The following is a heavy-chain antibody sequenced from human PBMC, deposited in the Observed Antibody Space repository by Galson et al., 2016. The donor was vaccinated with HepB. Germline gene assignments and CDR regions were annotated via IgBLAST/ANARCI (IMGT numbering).Heavy chain of an antibody. D-gene: IGHD3-22*01. J-gene: IGHJ4*02. Sequence: SLRLSCAASGFTFTDHYVDWVRQAPGKGLEWVGRIRDKAASYRTQYAASVKGRFIFSRDDSGSSLYVQMNSLKTEDTGVYYCAGLHYDGSIFHPFDCWGQGTLVTVSS. CDR2: IRDKAASYRT. CDR3: AGLHYDGSIFHPFDC. CDR1: GFTFTDHY. V-gene: IGHV3-72*01.